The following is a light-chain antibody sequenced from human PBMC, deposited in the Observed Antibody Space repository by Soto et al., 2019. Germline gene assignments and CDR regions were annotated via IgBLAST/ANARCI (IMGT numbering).Light chain of an antibody. CDR3: QSYDNAPLT. J-gene: IGKJ4*01. Sequence: DMQMTQSPASLSASLGDRVTITCLPSRDIGNFLAWYQQKSGGIPKLLVHAASSLQSGVPSRFSGSRSGTSFTLTIASLQPEDVATYYCQSYDNAPLTFGGGTKVDIK. V-gene: IGKV1-27*01. CDR1: RDIGNF. CDR2: AAS.